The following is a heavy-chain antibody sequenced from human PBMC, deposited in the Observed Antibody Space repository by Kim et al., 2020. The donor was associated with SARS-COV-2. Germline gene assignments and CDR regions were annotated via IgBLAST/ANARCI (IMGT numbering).Heavy chain of an antibody. J-gene: IGHJ4*02. D-gene: IGHD2-2*02. Sequence: GGSLRLSCAASGFTFSSYAMSWVRQAPGKGLEWVSAISGSGGSTYYADSVKGRFTISRDNSKNTLYLQMNSLRAEDTAVYYCAKSHVVVPAAIPDYFDYWGQRTLVTVSS. CDR1: GFTFSSYA. V-gene: IGHV3-23*01. CDR2: ISGSGGST. CDR3: AKSHVVVPAAIPDYFDY.